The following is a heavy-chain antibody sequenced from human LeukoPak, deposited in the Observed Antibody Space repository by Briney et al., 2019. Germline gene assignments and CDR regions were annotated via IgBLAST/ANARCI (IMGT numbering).Heavy chain of an antibody. Sequence: GESLKISCKGSGYSFTSYWIGWVRQMPGKGLEWMGIIYPGDSDTRYSPSFQGQVTISADKSISTAYLQWSSLKASDTAMYYCAGLSGYYYDSSGYYKILSLYYFDYWGQGTLVTVSS. CDR2: IYPGDSDT. CDR1: GYSFTSYW. J-gene: IGHJ4*02. V-gene: IGHV5-51*01. D-gene: IGHD3-22*01. CDR3: AGLSGYYYDSSGYYKILSLYYFDY.